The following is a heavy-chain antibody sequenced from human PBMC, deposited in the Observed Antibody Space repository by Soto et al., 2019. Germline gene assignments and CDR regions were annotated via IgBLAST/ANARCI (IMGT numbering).Heavy chain of an antibody. V-gene: IGHV1-69*01. Sequence: QVQLVQSGAEVKKPGSSVKVSCESSGGTFNSYRISWVRQAPGQGLEWMGGLIPIFGTPNYAQKFQGRLTVTADESTSTVYMELSSLRSEDTAMYYCAREKFSNYFDPWGQGSLVTVSS. CDR2: LIPIFGTP. J-gene: IGHJ5*02. CDR1: GGTFNSYR. CDR3: AREKFSNYFDP. D-gene: IGHD4-4*01.